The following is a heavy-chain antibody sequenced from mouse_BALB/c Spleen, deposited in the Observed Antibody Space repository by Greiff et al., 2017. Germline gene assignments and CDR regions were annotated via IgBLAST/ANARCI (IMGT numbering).Heavy chain of an antibody. CDR1: GYTFSSYW. D-gene: IGHD2-1*01. Sequence: QVQLQQSGAELMKPGASGKISCKATGYTFSSYWIEWVKQRPGHGLEWIGEILPGSGSTNYNEKFKGKATFTTDTSSNTAYMQLSSLTSEDSAVYYCARSCYGNYWFGYWGQGARVTVSA. CDR2: ILPGSGST. J-gene: IGHJ3*01. CDR3: ARSCYGNYWFGY. V-gene: IGHV1-9*01.